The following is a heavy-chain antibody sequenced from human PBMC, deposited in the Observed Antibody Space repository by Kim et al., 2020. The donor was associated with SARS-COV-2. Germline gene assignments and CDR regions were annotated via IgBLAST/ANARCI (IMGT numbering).Heavy chain of an antibody. CDR2: ISAYNGNT. J-gene: IGHJ5*02. V-gene: IGHV1-18*04. Sequence: ASVKVSCKASGYTFTSYGISWVRQAPGQGLEWMGWISAYNGNTNYAQKLQGRVTMTTDTSTSTAYMELRSLRSDDTAVYYCARAEIVGYCSSTSCYEGEGWFDPWGQGTLVTVSS. CDR3: ARAEIVGYCSSTSCYEGEGWFDP. CDR1: GYTFTSYG. D-gene: IGHD2-2*01.